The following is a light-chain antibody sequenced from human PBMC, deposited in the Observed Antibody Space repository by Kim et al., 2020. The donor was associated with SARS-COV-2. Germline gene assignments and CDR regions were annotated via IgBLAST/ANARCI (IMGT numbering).Light chain of an antibody. J-gene: IGLJ1*01. Sequence: PGQTAEITCGGNNIGSKDVHWYQQKPGQAPVVVMFHDTDRPSGIPERFSGSNSGNTATLTISRVEAGDEADYYCQVWDSTSDHCVFGPGTKVTVL. CDR1: NIGSKD. V-gene: IGLV3-21*02. CDR3: QVWDSTSDHCV. CDR2: HDT.